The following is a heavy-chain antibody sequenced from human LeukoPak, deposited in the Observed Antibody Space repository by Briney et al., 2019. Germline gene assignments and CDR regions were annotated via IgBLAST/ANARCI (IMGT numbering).Heavy chain of an antibody. CDR3: AKLIGDYGFYYFDY. J-gene: IGHJ4*02. CDR1: GFTFRSLA. Sequence: GGSLRLSCAASGFTFRSLAMSWVRQAPGKGLEWVSAISGSSGSTYYADSVKGRFTISRDNSKNTLYLQMNSLRAEDTAVYYCAKLIGDYGFYYFDYWGQGTLVTVSS. D-gene: IGHD4-17*01. CDR2: ISGSSGST. V-gene: IGHV3-23*01.